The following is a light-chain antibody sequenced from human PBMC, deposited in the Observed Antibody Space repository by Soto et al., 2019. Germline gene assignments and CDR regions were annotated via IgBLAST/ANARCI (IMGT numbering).Light chain of an antibody. CDR1: QGISNW. V-gene: IGKV1-12*01. J-gene: IGKJ5*01. CDR3: QHPSAFPIS. Sequence: DIQMTQSPSFVSASVGDRVTVTCRASQGISNWLAWYQQKPGKAPKLLIYTASTLGSGVPSRFSGSGSGTAFPPPISSLQPEDFPTSYCQHPSAFPISFGQRTRLEMK. CDR2: TAS.